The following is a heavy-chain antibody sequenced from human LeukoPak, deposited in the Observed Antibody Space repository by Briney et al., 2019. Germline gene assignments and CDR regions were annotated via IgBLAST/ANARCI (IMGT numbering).Heavy chain of an antibody. Sequence: SETLSLTCTVSGGSISSGGYYWSWIRQHPGKGLEWIGYIYYSGSTYYNPSLKSRVTISVDASKNQFSMKLSSVTAADTAVYYCAGSGYSQQIDDWGQGTLVTVSS. CDR3: AGSGYSQQIDD. CDR1: GGSISSGGYY. V-gene: IGHV4-31*03. J-gene: IGHJ4*02. D-gene: IGHD3-22*01. CDR2: IYYSGST.